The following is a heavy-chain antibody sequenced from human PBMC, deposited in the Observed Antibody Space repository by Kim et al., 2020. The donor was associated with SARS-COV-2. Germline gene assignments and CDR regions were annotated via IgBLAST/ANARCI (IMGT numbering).Heavy chain of an antibody. CDR1: GGSISTYY. Sequence: SETLSLTCTVSGGSISTYYWSWIRQPPGKGLEWIGNIYYTGSTNYNPSLKSRVTISIDTSKNQFSLNLISVGAADTAVYYCAVSGSYYSPFDRWGRGTLVTVSS. CDR3: AVSGSYYSPFDR. J-gene: IGHJ4*02. CDR2: IYYTGST. D-gene: IGHD3-10*01. V-gene: IGHV4-59*01.